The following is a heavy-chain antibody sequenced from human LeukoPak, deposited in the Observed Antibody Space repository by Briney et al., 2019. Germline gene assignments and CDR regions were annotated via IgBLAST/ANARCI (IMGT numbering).Heavy chain of an antibody. Sequence: SETLSLTCNVSDYSISSGYYWGWIRQPPGKGLEWIGYIYYSGSTYYNPSLKSRVTISVDTSKNQFSLKLSSVTAADTAVYYCARVEGSSWSAGTFDIWGQGTMVTISS. CDR2: IYYSGST. J-gene: IGHJ3*02. CDR3: ARVEGSSWSAGTFDI. V-gene: IGHV4-38-2*02. D-gene: IGHD6-13*01. CDR1: DYSISSGYY.